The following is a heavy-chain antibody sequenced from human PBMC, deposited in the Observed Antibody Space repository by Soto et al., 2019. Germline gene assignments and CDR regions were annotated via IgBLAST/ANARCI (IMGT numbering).Heavy chain of an antibody. CDR2: IVPIFGTT. V-gene: IGHV1-69*12. D-gene: IGHD6-19*01. CDR1: GGTFSNYA. CDR3: ARVEAVAGLYNYHGLDV. J-gene: IGHJ6*02. Sequence: QVQLVQSGAEVKKPGSSVKVSCKVSGGTFSNYAIDWVRLAPGHGLEWMGGIVPIFGTTYYTQKFQGRATIIADASTTTAYLEMSSLRSEDTAISYCARVEAVAGLYNYHGLDVWGQGTAVTVSS.